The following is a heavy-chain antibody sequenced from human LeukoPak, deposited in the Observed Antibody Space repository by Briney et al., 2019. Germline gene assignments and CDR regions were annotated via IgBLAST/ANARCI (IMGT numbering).Heavy chain of an antibody. Sequence: SETLSLTCTVSGGSISSYYWSWIRQPPGKGLEWIGYIYYSGSTNYNPSLKSRVTISVDTSKNQFFLKLSSVTAADTAVYYCARDRDPGWFDPWGQGTLVTVSS. V-gene: IGHV4-59*01. D-gene: IGHD3-10*01. CDR2: IYYSGST. CDR3: ARDRDPGWFDP. CDR1: GGSISSYY. J-gene: IGHJ5*02.